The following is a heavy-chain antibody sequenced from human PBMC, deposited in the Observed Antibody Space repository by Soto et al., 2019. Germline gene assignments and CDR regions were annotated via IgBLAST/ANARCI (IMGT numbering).Heavy chain of an antibody. CDR3: AREVVYDSSGFDY. CDR1: AFTFSSYW. D-gene: IGHD3-22*01. J-gene: IGHJ4*02. CDR2: INSDGSST. V-gene: IGHV3-74*01. Sequence: GSLRLSCAASAFTFSSYWMHWVRQAPGKGLVWVSRINSDGSSTSYADSVKGRFTISRDNAKNTLYLQMNSLRAEDTAVYYCAREVVYDSSGFDYWGQGTLVTVSS.